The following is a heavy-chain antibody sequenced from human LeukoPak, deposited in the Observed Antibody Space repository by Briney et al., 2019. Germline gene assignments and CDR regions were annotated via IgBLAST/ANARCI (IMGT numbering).Heavy chain of an antibody. D-gene: IGHD1-26*01. J-gene: IGHJ6*03. CDR3: ASSGTSSGYYYMDV. CDR1: GYTFTRYG. V-gene: IGHV1-18*01. CDR2: ISAYNGNT. Sequence: GASVKVSCKASGYTFTRYGVTWVRQAPGQGLEWMGWISAYNGNTNYAQKLQGRVTMTTDTSTSTAYMELRTLRSDDTAVYYCASSGTSSGYYYMDVWGKGTTVTVSS.